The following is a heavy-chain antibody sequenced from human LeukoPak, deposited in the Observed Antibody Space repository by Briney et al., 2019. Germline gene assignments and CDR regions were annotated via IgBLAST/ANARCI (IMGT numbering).Heavy chain of an antibody. CDR2: IRYDGSNK. CDR1: GFTLSSYG. Sequence: PGGSLRLSCAASGFTLSSYGMHWVRQAPGKGLEWVAFIRYDGSNKYYADSVKGRFTISRDNSKNTLYLQMNSLRAEDTAVYYCARYYDFWSGYSPPYYMDVWGKGTTVTVSS. CDR3: ARYYDFWSGYSPPYYMDV. V-gene: IGHV3-30*02. D-gene: IGHD3-3*01. J-gene: IGHJ6*03.